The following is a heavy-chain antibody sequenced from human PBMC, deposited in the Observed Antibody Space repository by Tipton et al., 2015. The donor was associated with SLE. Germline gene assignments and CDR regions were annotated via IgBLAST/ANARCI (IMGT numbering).Heavy chain of an antibody. V-gene: IGHV4-39*07. Sequence: LSLTCTVSGDAINRRNYYWDWIRQPPGKGLEWIGTVYYGGSIYYNPSLQSRVTISIDTSKNQFSLRLTSVTAADTAVYFCARGVYYGFWSAYYNEEGSKTYYFDSWGQGTLVTVSS. D-gene: IGHD3-3*01. CDR1: GDAINRRNYY. CDR2: VYYGGSI. CDR3: ARGVYYGFWSAYYNEEGSKTYYFDS. J-gene: IGHJ4*02.